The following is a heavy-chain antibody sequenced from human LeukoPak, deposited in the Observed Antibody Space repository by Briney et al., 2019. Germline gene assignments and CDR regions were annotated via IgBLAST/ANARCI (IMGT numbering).Heavy chain of an antibody. CDR3: AIEMATMVDY. D-gene: IGHD5-24*01. J-gene: IGHJ4*02. CDR2: IIPIFGTA. V-gene: IGHV1-69*05. CDR1: GGTFSSYA. Sequence: PEASVKVSCKASGGTFSSYAISWVRQAPGQGLEWMGGIIPIFGTANYAQKFQGRVTITTDESTSTAYMELSSLRSEDTAVYYCAIEMATMVDYWGQGTLVTVSS.